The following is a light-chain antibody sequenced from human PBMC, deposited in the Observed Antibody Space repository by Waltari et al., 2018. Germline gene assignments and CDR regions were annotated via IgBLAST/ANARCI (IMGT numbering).Light chain of an antibody. CDR2: NVS. Sequence: QSALTQPASVSGSPGQSIPIACTGTSSDSGYDNYDPWYQQHPGKAPKLMISNVSNRPSGLSNRFPGSKSGNTASLTISGLQAEDEADYYCSSYTTSSTVVFGGGTKLTVL. CDR3: SSYTTSSTVV. V-gene: IGLV2-14*03. J-gene: IGLJ2*01. CDR1: SSDSGYDNY.